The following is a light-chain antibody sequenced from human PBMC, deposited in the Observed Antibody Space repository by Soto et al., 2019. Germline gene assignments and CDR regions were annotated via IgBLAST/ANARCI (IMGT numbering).Light chain of an antibody. V-gene: IGLV3-21*04. CDR2: YDS. J-gene: IGLJ2*01. CDR3: QVWDSSSDQQVV. CDR1: NIGSKS. Sequence: SYELTQPPSVSVAPGKTARITCGGNNIGSKSVHWYQQKPGQAPVLVIYYDSDRPSGIPERFSGSNSGNTATLTISRVEAGDEADYYCQVWDSSSDQQVVFGGGTKLTV.